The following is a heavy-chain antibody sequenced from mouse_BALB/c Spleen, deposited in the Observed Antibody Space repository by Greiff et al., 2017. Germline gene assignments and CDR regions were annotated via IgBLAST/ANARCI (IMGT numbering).Heavy chain of an antibody. CDR2: IWAGGST. CDR3: ARDDIYYYGSSYPFAY. J-gene: IGHJ3*01. Sequence: QVQLKESGPGLVAPSQSLSITCTVSGFSLSRYSVHWVRQPPGKGLEWLGVIWAGGSTNYNSALMSRLSISKDNSKSQVFLKMNSLQTDDTAMYYCARDDIYYYGSSYPFAYWGQGTLVTVSA. V-gene: IGHV2-9*02. CDR1: GFSLSRYS. D-gene: IGHD1-1*01.